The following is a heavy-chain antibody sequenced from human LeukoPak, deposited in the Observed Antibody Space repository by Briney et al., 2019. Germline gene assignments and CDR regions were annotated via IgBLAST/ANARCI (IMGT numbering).Heavy chain of an antibody. Sequence: PSETLSLTCTVSGGSISGYYWSWIRQPPGKGLEWIGYIYYSGSTNYNPSLKSRVTISVDTSKNQFSLELSSVTAADTAVYYCARDRGGYSYGQSFDYWGQGTLVTVSS. CDR3: ARDRGGYSYGQSFDY. J-gene: IGHJ4*02. CDR2: IYYSGST. D-gene: IGHD5-18*01. V-gene: IGHV4-59*01. CDR1: GGSISGYY.